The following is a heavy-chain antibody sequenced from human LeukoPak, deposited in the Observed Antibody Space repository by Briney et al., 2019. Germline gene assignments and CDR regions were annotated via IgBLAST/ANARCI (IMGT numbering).Heavy chain of an antibody. V-gene: IGHV3-23*01. CDR2: ISGSGGSA. J-gene: IGHJ3*02. CDR3: AKDLETITMIVVVITDAFDI. D-gene: IGHD3-22*01. CDR1: GFTFSSYA. Sequence: GGSLRLSCAASGFTFSSYAMSWVRQAPGKGLEWVSAISGSGGSAYYADSVKGRFTISRDNSKNTLYLQMNSLRAEDTAVYYCAKDLETITMIVVVITDAFDIWGQGTMVTVSS.